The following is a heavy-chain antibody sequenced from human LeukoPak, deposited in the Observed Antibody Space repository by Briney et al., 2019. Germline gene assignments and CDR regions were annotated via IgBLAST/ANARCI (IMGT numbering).Heavy chain of an antibody. V-gene: IGHV3-21*01. D-gene: IGHD3-22*01. CDR3: ARDRVDYYDGSGYYSPPAY. Sequence: GGAPRLSCGTSGFTLRNYCMNLVRHGPREGLEWGSSTCSSSSYIYYADSVKGRFTISRDNAKNSLYLQMNSLRGEDTAVYYCARDRVDYYDGSGYYSPPAYWGQGTLVTVSS. CDR2: TCSSSSYI. J-gene: IGHJ4*02. CDR1: GFTLRNYC.